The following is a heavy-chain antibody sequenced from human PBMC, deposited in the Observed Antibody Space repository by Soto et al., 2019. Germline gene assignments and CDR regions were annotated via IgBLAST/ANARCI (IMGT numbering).Heavy chain of an antibody. V-gene: IGHV3-64*01. D-gene: IGHD4-17*01. CDR1: GFTFSSYA. CDR2: ISSNGGST. Sequence: EVQLVESGGGLVQPGGSLRLSCAASGFTFSSYAMHWVRQAPGKGLEYVSAISSNGGSTYYANSVKGRFTISRDNSKNPLYLQMGSLRAEDRAVYYCARAAYGDKRNFDYWGQGTLVTVSS. CDR3: ARAAYGDKRNFDY. J-gene: IGHJ4*02.